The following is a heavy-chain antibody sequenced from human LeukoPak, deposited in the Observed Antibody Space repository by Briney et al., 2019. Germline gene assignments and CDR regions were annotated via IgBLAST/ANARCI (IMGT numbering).Heavy chain of an antibody. CDR3: ARARGSSWQIDY. J-gene: IGHJ4*02. CDR1: GFTFSSYA. D-gene: IGHD6-13*01. Sequence: GGSLRLSCAASGFTFSSYAMHWVRQAPGKGLEWVSSISSSSSYIYYADSVKGRFTISRDNAKNSLYLQMNSLRAEDTAVYYCARARGSSWQIDYWGQGTLVTVSS. CDR2: ISSSSSYI. V-gene: IGHV3-21*01.